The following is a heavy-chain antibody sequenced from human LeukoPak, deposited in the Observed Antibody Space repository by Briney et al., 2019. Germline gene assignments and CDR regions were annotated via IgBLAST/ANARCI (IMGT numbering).Heavy chain of an antibody. V-gene: IGHV3-30*04. D-gene: IGHD6-19*01. Sequence: GGSLRLSCGTSGLTFSTHAIHWVRQAPGKGLEWVALISYGGRNTYYADSVKGRFTVSGDNSRNTLYLQMNSLRAEDTAVYYCAKDDSSGWYSTFDYWGQGTLVTVSS. CDR3: AKDDSSGWYSTFDY. J-gene: IGHJ4*02. CDR2: ISYGGRNT. CDR1: GLTFSTHA.